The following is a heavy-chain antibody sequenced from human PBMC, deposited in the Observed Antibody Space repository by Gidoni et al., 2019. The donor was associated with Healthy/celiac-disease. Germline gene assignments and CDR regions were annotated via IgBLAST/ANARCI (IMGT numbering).Heavy chain of an antibody. D-gene: IGHD6-6*01. CDR2: INPDSGGT. Sequence: QVQLVQSGAEVRKPGASVKVSSKASGYTFPGYHMHWVRQAPGQGLEWMGWINPDSGGTNYAQKFQGWVTMTRDTSISTAYMEVSRLRSDDTAVYYCARESSSSDYYYYYYGMDFWGQGTTVTVSS. CDR1: GYTFPGYH. CDR3: ARESSSSDYYYYYYGMDF. V-gene: IGHV1-2*04. J-gene: IGHJ6*02.